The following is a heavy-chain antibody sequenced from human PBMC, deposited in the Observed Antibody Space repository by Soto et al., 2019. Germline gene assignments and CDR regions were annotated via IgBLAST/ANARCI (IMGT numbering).Heavy chain of an antibody. CDR2: IIPILGIA. V-gene: IGHV1-69*02. D-gene: IGHD3-22*01. CDR1: GGTFSSYT. Sequence: GASVKVSCKASGGTFSSYTISWVRQAPGQGLEWMGRIIPILGIANYAQKFQGRVTITADKSTSTAYMELSSLRSEDTAVYYCARGIAWNYYDSSGYYQPVYWGQGTLVNVSS. CDR3: ARGIAWNYYDSSGYYQPVY. J-gene: IGHJ4*02.